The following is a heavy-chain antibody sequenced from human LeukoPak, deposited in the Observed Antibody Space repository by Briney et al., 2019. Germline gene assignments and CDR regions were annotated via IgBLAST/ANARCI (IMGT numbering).Heavy chain of an antibody. CDR3: AREGYNLGTDF. Sequence: PSETLPLTCSVSGGSISTYLWSWIRQPAGKGLEWIRHVSASGTTNYNASLKSRVTMSADTSKNQFSLRLNSVTAADTAVYYCAREGYNLGTDFWGQGTLVTVSS. V-gene: IGHV4-4*07. J-gene: IGHJ4*02. CDR2: VSASGTT. CDR1: GGSISTYL. D-gene: IGHD5-18*01.